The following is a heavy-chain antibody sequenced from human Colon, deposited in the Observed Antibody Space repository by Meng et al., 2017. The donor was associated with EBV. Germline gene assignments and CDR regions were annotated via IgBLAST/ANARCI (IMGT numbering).Heavy chain of an antibody. Sequence: VQLVESHPGLVVPSGTRPLTCAVSGASISSNNWWSWVRQPPGKGLEWIGEIYHGGNTNYNPSLKSRVTISVDRSNDQFSLSLSSVTAADTAVYYCARGNAYNAPSFDYWGQGTLVTVFS. V-gene: IGHV4-4*02. D-gene: IGHD5-24*01. J-gene: IGHJ4*02. CDR2: IYHGGNT. CDR3: ARGNAYNAPSFDY. CDR1: GASISSNNW.